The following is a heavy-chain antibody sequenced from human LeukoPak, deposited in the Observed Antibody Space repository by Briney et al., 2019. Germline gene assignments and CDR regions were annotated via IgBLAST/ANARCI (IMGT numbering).Heavy chain of an antibody. Sequence: SETLSLTCTVSGGSISSYYWSWIRQPAGKRLEWIGRIYTSGSTNYNPSLKSRVTMSVDTSKNQFSLKLSSVTAADTAVYYCARESDILVIPAAPWFDPWRQGTLVTVSP. J-gene: IGHJ5*02. CDR2: IYTSGST. V-gene: IGHV4-4*07. D-gene: IGHD2-2*01. CDR1: GGSISSYY. CDR3: ARESDILVIPAAPWFDP.